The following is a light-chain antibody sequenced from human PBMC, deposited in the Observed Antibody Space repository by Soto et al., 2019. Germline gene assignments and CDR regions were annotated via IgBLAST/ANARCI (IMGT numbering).Light chain of an antibody. CDR1: QSVSTY. V-gene: IGKV3-11*01. CDR3: QQCSIWPPIT. Sequence: EVVLTQSPATLSLSPGERATISCRASQSVSTYLAWYQQKPGQAPRLLIFAASNRATGIPARFSGSGSGTDFTLTISSLEPEDFAVYYCQQCSIWPPITFGQGTRLEIK. CDR2: AAS. J-gene: IGKJ5*01.